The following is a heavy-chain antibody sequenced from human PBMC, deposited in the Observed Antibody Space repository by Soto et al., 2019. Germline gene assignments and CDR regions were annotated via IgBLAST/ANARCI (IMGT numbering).Heavy chain of an antibody. CDR3: ARDKGYGFGWSSSSGMDV. J-gene: IGHJ6*02. CDR2: ISGYNGNT. Sequence: GASVKVSCKASGYTFITYDISWVRQAPGQGLEWMGWISGYNGNTNSAERFQGRVTMTTDTSTSTAYMEVRSLTSDDTAVYYCARDKGYGFGWSSSSGMDVWGQGTTVTVSS. D-gene: IGHD5-18*01. V-gene: IGHV1-18*01. CDR1: GYTFITYD.